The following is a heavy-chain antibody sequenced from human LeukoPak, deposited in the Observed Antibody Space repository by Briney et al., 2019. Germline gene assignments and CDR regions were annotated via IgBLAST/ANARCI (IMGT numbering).Heavy chain of an antibody. CDR1: GGSISSYY. D-gene: IGHD6-13*01. J-gene: IGHJ4*02. CDR2: IYYSGST. V-gene: IGHV4-59*12. CDR3: ARKVSSSLFTNYYFDY. Sequence: PSETLSLTCTVSGGSISSYYWSWIRQPPGEGLEWIGYIYYSGSTNYNPSHKSRVTISVDTSKNQFSLKLSSVTAADTAVYYCARKVSSSLFTNYYFDYWGQGTLVTVSS.